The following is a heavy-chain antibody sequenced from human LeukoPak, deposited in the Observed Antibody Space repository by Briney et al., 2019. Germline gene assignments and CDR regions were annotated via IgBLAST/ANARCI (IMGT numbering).Heavy chain of an antibody. D-gene: IGHD3-9*01. CDR2: VSGSGDTT. J-gene: IGHJ4*02. V-gene: IGHV3-23*01. Sequence: GGSLRLSCTASGFTFSSYSMSWVRQAPGKGLEWVSTVSGSGDTTYYADSVKGRFTISRDNSKNMLYLQMSGLRAEDTAVYSCVKGQILMDCWGQGALVTVSS. CDR1: GFTFSSYS. CDR3: VKGQILMDC.